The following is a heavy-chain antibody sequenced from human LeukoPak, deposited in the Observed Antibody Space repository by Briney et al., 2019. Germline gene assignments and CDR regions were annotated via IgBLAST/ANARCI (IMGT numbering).Heavy chain of an antibody. D-gene: IGHD6-6*01. J-gene: IGHJ3*02. V-gene: IGHV1-8*01. CDR2: MNPNSGNT. CDR1: GYTFTSYD. CDR3: ARGSRGIAARRFDAFDI. Sequence: ASVKGSCKASGYTFTSYDINWVRQATGQGLEWMGWMNPNSGNTGYAQKFQGRVTMTRNTSISTAYMELSSLRSEDTAVYYCARGSRGIAARRFDAFDIWGQGTMVTVSS.